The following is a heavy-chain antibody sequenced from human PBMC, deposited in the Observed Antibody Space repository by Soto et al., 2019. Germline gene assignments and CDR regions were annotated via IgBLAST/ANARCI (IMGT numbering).Heavy chain of an antibody. CDR3: AKVVVAATRHTDFDS. V-gene: IGHV4-39*02. CDR2: IYYDGST. Sequence: LSLTCTVSGGSINSNNYYWAWIRQPPGKGLAWIASIYYDGSTYYNTSLKSRVTISRDTSKNQFSLRLTSMTAADTAVYYCAKVVVAATRHTDFDSWGQGTLVTVSS. D-gene: IGHD2-15*01. J-gene: IGHJ4*02. CDR1: GGSINSNNYY.